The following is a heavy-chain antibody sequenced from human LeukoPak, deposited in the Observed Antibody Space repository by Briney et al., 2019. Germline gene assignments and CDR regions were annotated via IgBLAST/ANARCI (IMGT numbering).Heavy chain of an antibody. V-gene: IGHV1-2*02. J-gene: IGHJ4*02. CDR2: INPNSGGT. Sequence: ASVKVSCKASGYTFTGYYMHWVRQAPGQGLEWMGWINPNSGGTNYAQKFQGRGTMTGDTSISTAYMELSRLRSDDTAVYYCARGRVLARYSSSSDYWGQGTLVTVSS. CDR3: ARGRVLARYSSSSDY. D-gene: IGHD6-6*01. CDR1: GYTFTGYY.